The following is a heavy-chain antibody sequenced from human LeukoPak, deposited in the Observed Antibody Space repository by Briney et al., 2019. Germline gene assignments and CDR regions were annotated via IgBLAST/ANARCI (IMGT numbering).Heavy chain of an antibody. CDR2: IYYSGST. J-gene: IGHJ4*02. D-gene: IGHD2-15*01. V-gene: IGHV4-59*01. CDR1: GGSISSYY. Sequence: SETLSLTCTVSGGSISSYYWSWIRQPPGKGLEWIGYIYYSGSTNYNPSLKSRVTISVDTSKNQFCLKLSSVTAADTAVYYCARTPRWGCSGGSCYLDYWGQGTLVTVSS. CDR3: ARTPRWGCSGGSCYLDY.